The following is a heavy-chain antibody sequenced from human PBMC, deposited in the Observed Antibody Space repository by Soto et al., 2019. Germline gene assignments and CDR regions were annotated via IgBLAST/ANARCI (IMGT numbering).Heavy chain of an antibody. V-gene: IGHV3-23*01. D-gene: IGHD6-6*01. CDR1: GFTFSSYA. CDR3: AKNRLLARPALDYYYMDV. J-gene: IGHJ6*03. Sequence: GGSLRLSCAASGFTFSSYAMSWVRQAPGKGLEWVSAISGSGGSTYYADSVKGRFTISRDNSKNTLYLQMNSLRAEDTAVYYCAKNRLLARPALDYYYMDVWGKGTTVTVSS. CDR2: ISGSGGST.